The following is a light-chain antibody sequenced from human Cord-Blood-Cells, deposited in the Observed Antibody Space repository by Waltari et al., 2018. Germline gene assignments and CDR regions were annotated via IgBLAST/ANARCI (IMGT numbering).Light chain of an antibody. J-gene: IGLJ3*02. CDR2: EGS. CDR3: CSYAGSSTSV. CDR1: SSDVGSYNL. V-gene: IGLV2-23*01. Sequence: QSALTQPASVSGSPGQSLTISCTGTSSDVGSYNLVSWYQQHPGKAPKLMIYEGSKRPSGVSHRFSGSKSGNTASLTISGLQAEDEADYYCCSYAGSSTSVFGGGTKLTVL.